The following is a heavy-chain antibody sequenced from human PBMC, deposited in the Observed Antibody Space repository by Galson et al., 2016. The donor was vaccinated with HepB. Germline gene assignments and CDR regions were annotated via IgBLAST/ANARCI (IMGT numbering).Heavy chain of an antibody. J-gene: IGHJ5*01. CDR1: GASIRDYY. V-gene: IGHV4-59*01. Sequence: SETLSLTCTVSGASIRDYYWSWLRQPPGKGLEWVAFVHYTGSTNSNPSLKSRVTISQEASMNQVSLRLTSVTAADTAVYYCASQPGITLLTRHFDSWGQGTLVTVSA. D-gene: IGHD1-14*01. CDR3: ASQPGITLLTRHFDS. CDR2: VHYTGST.